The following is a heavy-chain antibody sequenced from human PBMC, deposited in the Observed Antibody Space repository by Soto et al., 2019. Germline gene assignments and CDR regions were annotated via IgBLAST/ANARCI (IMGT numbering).Heavy chain of an antibody. D-gene: IGHD6-19*01. CDR3: AKPRYSSGDAFDI. Sequence: GGSLRLSGAASGFTFSSYGMHWVRQAPGKGLEWVAVISYDGSNKYYADSVKGRFTISRDNSKNTLYLQMNSLRAEDTAVYYCAKPRYSSGDAFDIWGQGTMVTVS. CDR2: ISYDGSNK. CDR1: GFTFSSYG. V-gene: IGHV3-30*18. J-gene: IGHJ3*02.